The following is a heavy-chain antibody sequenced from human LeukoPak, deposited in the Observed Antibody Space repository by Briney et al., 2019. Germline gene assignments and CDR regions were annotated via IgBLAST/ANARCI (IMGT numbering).Heavy chain of an antibody. V-gene: IGHV3-15*07. CDR1: GFTFRTYA. CDR2: IKSRADGGTT. CDR3: STHPTSGF. Sequence: GGSLRLSCAAFGFTFRTYAMNWVRQAPGKGLEWVGRIKSRADGGTTDYATPVKDRFTISRDDSENTAFLQMNSLKTEDTAIYYCSTHPTSGFWGQGTLVTVSS. J-gene: IGHJ4*02. D-gene: IGHD2-15*01.